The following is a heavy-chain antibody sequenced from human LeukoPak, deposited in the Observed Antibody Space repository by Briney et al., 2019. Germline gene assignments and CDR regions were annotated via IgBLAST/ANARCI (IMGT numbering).Heavy chain of an antibody. CDR1: GFTFRSYS. D-gene: IGHD4-11*01. J-gene: IGHJ4*02. CDR3: ARDEGYSTPDY. CDR2: ISSSSTYI. V-gene: IGHV3-21*01. Sequence: PGGSLRLSCVASGFTFRSYSMNWVRQAPGKGLEWVSSISSSSTYINYADSVKGRFTISRDNAKNSLYLQMNSPRADDTAVYYCARDEGYSTPDYWGQGTLVTVSS.